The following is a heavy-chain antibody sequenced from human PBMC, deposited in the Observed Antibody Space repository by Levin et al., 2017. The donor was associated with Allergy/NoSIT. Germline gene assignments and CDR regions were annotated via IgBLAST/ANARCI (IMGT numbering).Heavy chain of an antibody. D-gene: IGHD1-7*01. V-gene: IGHV3-7*01. CDR2: IKQDGSEK. CDR1: GFTFSSYW. J-gene: IGHJ4*02. Sequence: GGSLRLSCAASGFTFSSYWMSWVRQAPGKGLEWVANIKQDGSEKYYVDSVKGRFTISRDNAKNSLYLQMNNLRAEDTAVYYCARDLNWNYGVEFDYWGQGTLVTVSS. CDR3: ARDLNWNYGVEFDY.